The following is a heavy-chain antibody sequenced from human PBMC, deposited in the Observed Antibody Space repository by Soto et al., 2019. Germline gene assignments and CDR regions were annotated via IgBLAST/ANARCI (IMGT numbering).Heavy chain of an antibody. CDR3: AKLAESSRVAQHDFWSGYDYYYYMDV. J-gene: IGHJ6*03. CDR2: IYYSGST. V-gene: IGHV4-39*07. CDR1: GVSISSSSYY. Sequence: PSETLSLTCTVSGVSISSSSYYWGWIRQPPGKGLEWIGSIYYSGSTYYNPSLKSRVTISVDTSKNQFSLKLSSVTAADTAVYYCAKLAESSRVAQHDFWSGYDYYYYMDVWGKGTTVTVSS. D-gene: IGHD3-3*01.